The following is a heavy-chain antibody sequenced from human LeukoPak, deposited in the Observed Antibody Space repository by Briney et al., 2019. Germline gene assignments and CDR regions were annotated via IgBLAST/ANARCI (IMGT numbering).Heavy chain of an antibody. V-gene: IGHV4-59*08. D-gene: IGHD2-15*01. CDR3: ARLGCGGGSCHSARGGYYYYYMDV. CDR1: GGSISSYY. CDR2: IYYSGST. Sequence: SETLSLTCTVSGGSISSYYWSWIRQPPGKGLGWIGYIYYSGSTNYNPSLKSRVIISLDTSKNQFSLKLSSVTAADTAVYYCARLGCGGGSCHSARGGYYYYYMDVWGKGTTVTVSS. J-gene: IGHJ6*03.